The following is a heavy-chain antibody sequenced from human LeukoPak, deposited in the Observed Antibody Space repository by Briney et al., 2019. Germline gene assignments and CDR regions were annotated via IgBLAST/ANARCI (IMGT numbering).Heavy chain of an antibody. CDR3: ARHSIRDDYRFDY. CDR1: GGSISSSSCY. V-gene: IGHV4-39*01. J-gene: IGHJ4*02. D-gene: IGHD4/OR15-4a*01. Sequence: SETLSLTCTVSGGSISSSSCYWGWIRQPPGKGLEWIGSIYYSGSTYYNPSLKSRVTISVDTSKNQFSLKLSSVTAADTAVYYCARHSIRDDYRFDYWGQGTLVTVSS. CDR2: IYYSGST.